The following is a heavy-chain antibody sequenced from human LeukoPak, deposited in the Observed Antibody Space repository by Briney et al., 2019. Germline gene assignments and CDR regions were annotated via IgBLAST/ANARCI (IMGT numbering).Heavy chain of an antibody. CDR3: ARGETPTSPVDF. CDR1: GYRFISSD. CDR2: VNAYTGKT. J-gene: IGHJ4*02. V-gene: IGHV1-8*01. Sequence: ASVKVSCKASGYRFISSDINWVRQAPGQGLEWMGRVNAYTGKTTYAQEFQGRVTLTRSTSLTTAYMELTSLTSDDTAVYFCARGETPTSPVDFWGQGTLVTVSS.